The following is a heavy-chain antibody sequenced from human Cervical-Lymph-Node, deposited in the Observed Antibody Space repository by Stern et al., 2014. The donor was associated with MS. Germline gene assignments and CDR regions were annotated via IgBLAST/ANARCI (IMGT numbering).Heavy chain of an antibody. D-gene: IGHD2-8*01. Sequence: VQLVESGGGVVQPGRSLRLSCAASGFTFSSYAMHWVRQAPGKGLEGVAVISYDGSNKYYADSVKGRFTISRDNSKNTLYLQMNSLRAEDTAVYYCARDAIVLMVYAHFDYWGQGTLVTVSS. V-gene: IGHV3-30*01. J-gene: IGHJ4*02. CDR1: GFTFSSYA. CDR3: ARDAIVLMVYAHFDY. CDR2: ISYDGSNK.